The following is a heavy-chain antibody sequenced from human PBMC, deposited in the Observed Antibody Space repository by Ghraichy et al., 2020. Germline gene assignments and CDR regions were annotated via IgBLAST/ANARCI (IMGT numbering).Heavy chain of an antibody. J-gene: IGHJ1*01. CDR3: VGREGGDFQH. CDR2: IRTKPYSYAT. V-gene: IGHV3-73*01. Sequence: GGSLRLSCVASGFFFSGSAIHWVRLASGKGLEWVGRIRTKPYSYATVYTASVRGRFTISRDDSRNTAYLQMNSLKTEDTAVYYCVGREGGDFQHWGQGPLVTV. CDR1: GFFFSGSA. D-gene: IGHD1-26*01.